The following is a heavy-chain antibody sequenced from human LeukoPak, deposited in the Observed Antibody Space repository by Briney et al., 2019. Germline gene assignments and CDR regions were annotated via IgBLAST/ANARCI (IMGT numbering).Heavy chain of an antibody. CDR1: GFAFSVYA. V-gene: IGHV3-23*01. CDR2: INANSGTT. D-gene: IGHD6-19*01. J-gene: IGHJ5*01. Sequence: GGSLRLSCAASGFAFSVYAMSWLRQPPGKGLEWVSTINANSGTTSYAASVRGRFSISRDNSKNTLYLQLNTLRADDTATYYCAKPISGGLAVTADWFHPWGRGTLVVVSS. CDR3: AKPISGGLAVTADWFHP.